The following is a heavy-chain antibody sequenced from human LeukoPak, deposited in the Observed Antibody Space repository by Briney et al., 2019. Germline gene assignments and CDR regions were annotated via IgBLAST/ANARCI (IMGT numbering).Heavy chain of an antibody. CDR3: ARHGLMGDSSGSFDY. Sequence: SETLSLTCTVSGGSISSYYWSWIRQPPGKGLEGIGYIYTSGSTNYNPSLKSRVTISVDTSKNQFSLKLSSVTAADTAVYYCARHGLMGDSSGSFDYWGQGTLVTVSS. CDR1: GGSISSYY. J-gene: IGHJ4*02. CDR2: IYTSGST. V-gene: IGHV4-4*09. D-gene: IGHD3-22*01.